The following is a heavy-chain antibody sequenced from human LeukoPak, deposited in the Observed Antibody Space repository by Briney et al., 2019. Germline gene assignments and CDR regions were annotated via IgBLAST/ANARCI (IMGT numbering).Heavy chain of an antibody. D-gene: IGHD3-22*01. CDR1: GGSFSGYY. V-gene: IGHV4-34*01. Sequence: SETLSLTCAVYGGSFSGYYWSWIRQPPGKGLEWIGEINHSGSTNNNSSLKSRVTISVDTSKNQFSLKLSSVTAADTAVYYCARRFPRVNPEYYYDSSGYYLDYWGQGTLVTVSS. CDR3: ARRFPRVNPEYYYDSSGYYLDY. CDR2: INHSGST. J-gene: IGHJ4*02.